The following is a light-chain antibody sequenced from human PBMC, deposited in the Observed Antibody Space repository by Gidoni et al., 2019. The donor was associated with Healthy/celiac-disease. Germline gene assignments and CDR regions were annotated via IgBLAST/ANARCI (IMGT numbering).Light chain of an antibody. CDR1: QDINNY. V-gene: IGKV1-33*01. CDR3: QQYDKLT. Sequence: TQMPQSPSSLSASVGDRVTITCQASQDINNYLNWYQQNPGKAPKLLVYDASNLETGFPSRFSGSGSGTDFTITISRLQHEDIATYYCQQYDKLTFGGGTKVEIK. J-gene: IGKJ4*01. CDR2: DAS.